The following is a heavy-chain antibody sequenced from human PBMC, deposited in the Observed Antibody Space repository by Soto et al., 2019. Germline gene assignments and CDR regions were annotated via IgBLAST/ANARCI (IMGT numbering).Heavy chain of an antibody. V-gene: IGHV1-18*01. CDR3: ARDLRYDYVWGSYRPHHFDY. D-gene: IGHD3-16*02. Sequence: QVPLVQSGAEVKKPGASVKVSCKASGYTFTSYGISWVRQAPGQGLEWMGWISAYNGNTNYAQKLQGRVTMTTDTSTSTAYMELRSLRSYDTAVYYCARDLRYDYVWGSYRPHHFDYWGQGTLVTVSS. J-gene: IGHJ4*02. CDR2: ISAYNGNT. CDR1: GYTFTSYG.